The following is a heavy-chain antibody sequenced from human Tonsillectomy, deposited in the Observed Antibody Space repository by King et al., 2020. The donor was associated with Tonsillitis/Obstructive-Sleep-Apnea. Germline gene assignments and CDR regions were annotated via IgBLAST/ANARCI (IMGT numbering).Heavy chain of an antibody. CDR1: GYTFTRYA. Sequence: VQLVESGSELKKPGASVKVSCKASGYTFTRYAMNWVRQAPGQGLEWMGWINTNTGNPTYAQGFTGRSVLSLDTSVSTAYLQISSLKAEDTAVYYCARGRMITFGGVIDHFDSWGQGTLVTVSS. D-gene: IGHD3-16*02. CDR3: ARGRMITFGGVIDHFDS. J-gene: IGHJ4*02. V-gene: IGHV7-4-1*02. CDR2: INTNTGNP.